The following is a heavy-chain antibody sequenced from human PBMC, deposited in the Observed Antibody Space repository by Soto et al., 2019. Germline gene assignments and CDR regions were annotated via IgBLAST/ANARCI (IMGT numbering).Heavy chain of an antibody. V-gene: IGHV4-31*03. CDR1: GGSISSGGYY. D-gene: IGHD3-3*01. Sequence: QVQLQESGPGLVKPSQTLSLTCTVSGGSISSGGYYWSWIRQHPGKGLEWIGYIYYSGSTYYNPSLKRRVTISVDTSKNQFSLKLSSVTAADTAVYYCARDLAPYYDFWSGYYGGGAFDIWGQGTMVTVSS. CDR2: IYYSGST. CDR3: ARDLAPYYDFWSGYYGGGAFDI. J-gene: IGHJ3*02.